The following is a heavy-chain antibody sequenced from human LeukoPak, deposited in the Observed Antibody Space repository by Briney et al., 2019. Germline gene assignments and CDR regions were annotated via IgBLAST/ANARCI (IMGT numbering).Heavy chain of an antibody. CDR1: GYTFTGDQ. CDR2: IKPSSGDT. Sequence: ASVKVSCKASGYTFTGDQIYWLRQAPGQGLEWVGWIKPSSGDTLYEQKFQGRVTMTRDKSISSAYMELSSLRSDDTAVYYCARKSAGFLTAWGQGTLVTVSS. CDR3: ARKSAGFLTA. J-gene: IGHJ5*02. V-gene: IGHV1-2*02. D-gene: IGHD2/OR15-2a*01.